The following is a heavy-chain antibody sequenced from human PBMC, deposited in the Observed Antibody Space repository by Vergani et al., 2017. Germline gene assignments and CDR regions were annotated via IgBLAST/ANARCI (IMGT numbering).Heavy chain of an antibody. CDR2: ISHDGSNK. J-gene: IGHJ5*02. CDR3: ARGPHRYSNYPEDP. D-gene: IGHD4-11*01. CDR1: GFTFSSYG. Sequence: QVQLVESGGGVVQPGRSLRLSCAASGFTFSSYGMHWVREAPGKGLEWVAVISHDGSNKYFADSVKGRFTISRDNSTNTLYLQMNSLRAEDTAVYYCARGPHRYSNYPEDPWGQGTLVTVSS. V-gene: IGHV3-30*03.